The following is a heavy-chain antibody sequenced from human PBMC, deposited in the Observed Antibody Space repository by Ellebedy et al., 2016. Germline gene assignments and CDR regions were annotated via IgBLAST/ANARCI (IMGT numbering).Heavy chain of an antibody. V-gene: IGHV4-4*07. D-gene: IGHD3-10*01. J-gene: IGHJ4*02. CDR3: AREVLLWFGESYFDY. CDR1: GGSISSYY. Sequence: GSLRLXCTVSGGSISSYYWSWIRQPAGKGLEWIGRIYTSGSTNYNPSLKSRVTMSVDTSKNQFSLKLSSVTAADTAVYYCAREVLLWFGESYFDYWGQGTLVTVSS. CDR2: IYTSGST.